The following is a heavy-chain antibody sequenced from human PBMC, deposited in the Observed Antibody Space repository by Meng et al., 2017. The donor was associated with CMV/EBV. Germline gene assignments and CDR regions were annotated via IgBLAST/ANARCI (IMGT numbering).Heavy chain of an antibody. CDR3: ARGGGGYYLDF. CDR2: TSIYEGDS. CDR1: GYDFDTYA. Sequence: ASVKVSCKASGYDFDTYAMTWVRQAPGQGLEWMGWTSIYEGDSSLAKKFQGRVTMTRDTSTRTASMELRSLRSDDTAVYYCARGGGGYYLDFWGQGALVTVPQ. V-gene: IGHV1-18*04. J-gene: IGHJ4*02. D-gene: IGHD1-26*01.